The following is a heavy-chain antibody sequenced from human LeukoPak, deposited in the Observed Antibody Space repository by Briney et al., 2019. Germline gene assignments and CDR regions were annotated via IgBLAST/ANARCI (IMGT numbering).Heavy chain of an antibody. J-gene: IGHJ4*02. D-gene: IGHD6-19*01. CDR2: INPNSGGT. Sequence: ASVKVSCKASGYTFTSYYMHWVRQAPGQGLEWMGWINPNSGGTNYAQKFQGRVTMTRDTSISTAYMELSRLRSDDTAVYYCARDRRIAVAGFCFWGQGTLVTVSS. V-gene: IGHV1-2*02. CDR3: ARDRRIAVAGFCF. CDR1: GYTFTSYY.